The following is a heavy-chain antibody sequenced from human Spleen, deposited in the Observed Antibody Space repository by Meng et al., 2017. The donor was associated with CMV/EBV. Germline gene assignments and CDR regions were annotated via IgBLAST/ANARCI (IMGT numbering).Heavy chain of an antibody. V-gene: IGHV3-23*01. D-gene: IGHD2-2*01. Sequence: GGSLRLSCAASGFTFSSYAMSWVRQAPGKGLEWVSGISWNSGSIGYADSVKGRFTISRDNSKNTLYLQMNSLRAGDTAVYYCARDPYCSTTSCPGIAFDIWGQGTRVTVSS. CDR2: ISWNSGSI. CDR1: GFTFSSYA. CDR3: ARDPYCSTTSCPGIAFDI. J-gene: IGHJ3*02.